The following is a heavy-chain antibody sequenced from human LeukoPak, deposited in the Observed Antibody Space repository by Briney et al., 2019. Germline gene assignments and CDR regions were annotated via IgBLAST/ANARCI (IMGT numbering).Heavy chain of an antibody. V-gene: IGHV1-46*01. J-gene: IGHJ2*01. D-gene: IGHD2-15*01. CDR3: ARDGRYCSGGSCYPGWYFDL. Sequence: ASVKVSCKASRYTFTSYYMHWVRQAPGQGLEWMGIINPSGGSTSYAQKFQGRVTMTRDTSTSTVYMELSSLRSEDTAVYYCARDGRYCSGGSCYPGWYFDLWGRGTLVTVSS. CDR2: INPSGGST. CDR1: RYTFTSYY.